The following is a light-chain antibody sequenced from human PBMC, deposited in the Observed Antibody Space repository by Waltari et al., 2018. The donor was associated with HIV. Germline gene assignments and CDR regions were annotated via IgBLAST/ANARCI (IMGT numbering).Light chain of an antibody. CDR2: GNN. V-gene: IGLV1-40*01. CDR1: SSNIGAGYD. Sequence: QSVLTQPPSVSGAPGQRVTFSCTGSSSNIGAGYDVHWYQQLPVPAPKLLIYGNNNRPSGVPDRFSGSKSGTSASLAITGLQAEDEADYYCQSYDSSLSGSWVFGGGTKLTVL. CDR3: QSYDSSLSGSWV. J-gene: IGLJ3*02.